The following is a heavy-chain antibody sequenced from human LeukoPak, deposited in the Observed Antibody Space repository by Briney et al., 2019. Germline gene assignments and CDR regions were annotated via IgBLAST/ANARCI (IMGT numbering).Heavy chain of an antibody. CDR1: GGSISSSSYY. J-gene: IGHJ4*02. CDR2: IYYSGST. Sequence: NSSETLSLTCTVSGGSISSSSYYWGWIRQPPGKGLEWIGSIYYSGSTYYNPSLKSRVTISVDTSKNQFSLKLSSVTAADTAVYYCVRLVGGDIDYWGQGTLVTVSS. CDR3: VRLVGGDIDY. V-gene: IGHV4-39*01. D-gene: IGHD5-12*01.